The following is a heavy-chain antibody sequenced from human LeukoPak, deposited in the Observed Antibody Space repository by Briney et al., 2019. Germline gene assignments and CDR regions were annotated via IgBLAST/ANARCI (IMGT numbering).Heavy chain of an antibody. D-gene: IGHD6-13*01. CDR1: GGSITSYY. Sequence: SETLSLTCTVSGGSITSYYWSWIRQPPGKGLECIGYIYYSGSTNYNPSLKSRVTISVDTSKNQFSLMLNSVTAADTAVYYCARGGGISHYYYYMDVWGKGTTVTISS. CDR3: ARGGGISHYYYYMDV. V-gene: IGHV4-59*01. J-gene: IGHJ6*03. CDR2: IYYSGST.